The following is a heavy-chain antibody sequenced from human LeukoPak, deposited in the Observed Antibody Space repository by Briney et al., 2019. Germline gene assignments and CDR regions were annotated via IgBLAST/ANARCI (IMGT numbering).Heavy chain of an antibody. V-gene: IGHV3-30*16. CDR1: GYNPNTHP. CDR2: TPPHQNNK. Sequence: GGSLRLACAAPGYNPNTHPTHPHPHTPNNTPNTPTPTPPHQNNKNNGDTVKRRFTTSRDDSKNTVYLQMTSLRAADTAVYYCATWDTAMVQAPFDYWGQGTLVTVSS. D-gene: IGHD5-18*01. J-gene: IGHJ4*02. CDR3: ATWDTAMVQAPFDY.